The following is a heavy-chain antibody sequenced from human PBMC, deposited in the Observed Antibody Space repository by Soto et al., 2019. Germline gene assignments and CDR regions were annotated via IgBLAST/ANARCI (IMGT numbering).Heavy chain of an antibody. CDR2: INPNGGNT. CDR3: ARESMGGSSFRSEYFDF. Sequence: QAPLVQSGAEVKKPGASVKVSCKASGYFFTSYSMHWVRQAPGQSLQWMGWINPNGGNTHYVQKFRGRLTLTRDTSVSTVYMDLNSLTSDDTAIYYCARESMGGSSFRSEYFDFWAQGTLVAIAS. CDR1: GYFFTSYS. J-gene: IGHJ4*02. D-gene: IGHD2-15*01. V-gene: IGHV1-2*02.